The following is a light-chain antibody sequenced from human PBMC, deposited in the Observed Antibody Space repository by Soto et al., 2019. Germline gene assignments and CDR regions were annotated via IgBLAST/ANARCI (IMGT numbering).Light chain of an antibody. Sequence: ETMSTHPPACPSTSQGERAXXSCRASQSVSVNLAWYQQKPCQAPRLVIYASSISASDFPARFSGRGSGTEFNLTISGLQSDDFAIYYWQEYYNWRPWTFGQGTTVDI. CDR3: QEYYNWRPWT. J-gene: IGKJ1*01. CDR2: ASS. V-gene: IGKV3-15*01. CDR1: QSVSVN.